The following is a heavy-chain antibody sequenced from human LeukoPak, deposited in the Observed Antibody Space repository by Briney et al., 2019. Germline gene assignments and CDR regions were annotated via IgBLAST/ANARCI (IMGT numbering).Heavy chain of an antibody. CDR3: ATNGGGDSGYGSFDY. D-gene: IGHD5-12*01. Sequence: GGSLRLSCAASGFTFSNYEMNWVRQAPGKGLEWVSNIGISGKTIYYADSVKGRFTISRGNAKNSLYLQMNSLRAEDTALYYCATNGGGDSGYGSFDYWGQGTLVTVSS. CDR2: IGISGKTI. J-gene: IGHJ4*02. CDR1: GFTFSNYE. V-gene: IGHV3-48*03.